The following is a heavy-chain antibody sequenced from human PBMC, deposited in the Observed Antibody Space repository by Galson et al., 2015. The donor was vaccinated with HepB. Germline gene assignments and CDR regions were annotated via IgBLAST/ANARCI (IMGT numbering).Heavy chain of an antibody. CDR3: AKDRGGYSGSYYHDGMDA. D-gene: IGHD1-26*01. CDR2: FTHDGGNT. CDR1: GFSFSRSG. V-gene: IGHV3-30*18. Sequence: SLRPPCAAFGFSFSRSGMHCVRRAPRSELQEGTVFTHDGGNTYYAPSLKGRSTISRDKSKNTLYLQVTSLSAEDTAIYYCAKDRGGYSGSYYHDGMDAWGQGTTVTVSS. J-gene: IGHJ6*02.